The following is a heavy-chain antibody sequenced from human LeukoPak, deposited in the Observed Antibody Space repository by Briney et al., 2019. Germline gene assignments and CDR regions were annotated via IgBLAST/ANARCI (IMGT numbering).Heavy chain of an antibody. D-gene: IGHD3-16*01. V-gene: IGHV3-30*04. Sequence: GGSLRLSCATSGFTFSGCAMHWVRQAPGKGLEWVAVVSYDGIIKYYADSLKGRFTISRDNSKNTLYLQMNSLRTEDTAMYYCATGGGLATEIDYWGQGTLVTVSS. CDR3: ATGGGLATEIDY. CDR2: VSYDGIIK. J-gene: IGHJ4*02. CDR1: GFTFSGCA.